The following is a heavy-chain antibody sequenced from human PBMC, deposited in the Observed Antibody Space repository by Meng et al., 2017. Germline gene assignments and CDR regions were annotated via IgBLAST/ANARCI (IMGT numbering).Heavy chain of an antibody. D-gene: IGHD3-22*01. CDR3: ASRVAYYYDSSGYYKNWYFDL. J-gene: IGHJ2*01. Sequence: VQLVESGAEVKXPVCSXMFSCKASGXTFSSYPISWVRQAPGQGLEWMGRIIPILGIANYAQKFQGRVTITADKSTSTAYMELSSLRSEDTAVYYCASRVAYYYDSSGYYKNWYFDLWGRGTLVTVSS. CDR1: GXTFSSYP. CDR2: IIPILGIA. V-gene: IGHV1-69*02.